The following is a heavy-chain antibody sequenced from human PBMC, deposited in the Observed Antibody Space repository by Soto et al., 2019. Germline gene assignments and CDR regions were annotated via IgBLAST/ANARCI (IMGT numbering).Heavy chain of an antibody. J-gene: IGHJ4*02. CDR1: GFTFSTYG. CDR3: ARAVGPFDY. D-gene: IGHD1-26*01. Sequence: QVQLVESGGGVVQPVRSLRLSCAASGFTFSTYGIHWVRQAPGKGLEWVAVIWHDGSYKYYADSVKGRFTISRDNSKNTLYLQMNSLTAGDTAVYYCARAVGPFDYWGQGTLVTVSS. CDR2: IWHDGSYK. V-gene: IGHV3-33*01.